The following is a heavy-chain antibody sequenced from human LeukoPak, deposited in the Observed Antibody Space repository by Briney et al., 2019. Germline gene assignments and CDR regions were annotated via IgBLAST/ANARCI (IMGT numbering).Heavy chain of an antibody. Sequence: GGSLRLSCAASGFTFSSYAMSWVRQAPGKGREGVSAISGSGGSTYYADSVKGRFTISRDNSKNTLYLQMNSLRAEDTTVYYCAKDLRASYCSSTSCYEYYYYYGMDVWGQGTTVTVSS. CDR1: GFTFSSYA. CDR2: ISGSGGST. V-gene: IGHV3-23*01. D-gene: IGHD2-2*01. J-gene: IGHJ6*02. CDR3: AKDLRASYCSSTSCYEYYYYYGMDV.